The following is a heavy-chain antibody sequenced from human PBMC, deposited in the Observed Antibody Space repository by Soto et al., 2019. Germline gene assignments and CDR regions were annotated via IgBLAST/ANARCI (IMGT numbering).Heavy chain of an antibody. V-gene: IGHV4-39*01. CDR3: AVVDSTGNWFDP. CDR2: MYYSGTT. CDR1: GGSISSSDFY. J-gene: IGHJ5*02. D-gene: IGHD6-25*01. Sequence: PSETLSLTCTVSGGSISSSDFYWGWLRQTPGKGLEFIGSMYYSGTTYYDPSLKSRVTISVDTSKNQFTLKLISVTAADTAVYYCAVVDSTGNWFDPWGKRALGTVCS.